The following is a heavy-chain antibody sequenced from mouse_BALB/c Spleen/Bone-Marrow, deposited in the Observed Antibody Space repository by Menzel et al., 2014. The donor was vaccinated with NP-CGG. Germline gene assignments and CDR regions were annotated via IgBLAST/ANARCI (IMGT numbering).Heavy chain of an antibody. J-gene: IGHJ3*01. V-gene: IGHV10-1*02. CDR1: GFTFNTYA. Sequence: EVQLVESGGGLVQPQGSLKLSCAASGFTFNTYAMNWVRQAPGKGLEWVARIRSKSNNYATYYADSVKDRFTISRDDSQSMLYLQMNNLKTEDTAMYYCVRHEGGYGYDAWFAYWGQGTLVTVSA. D-gene: IGHD2-2*01. CDR2: IRSKSNNYAT. CDR3: VRHEGGYGYDAWFAY.